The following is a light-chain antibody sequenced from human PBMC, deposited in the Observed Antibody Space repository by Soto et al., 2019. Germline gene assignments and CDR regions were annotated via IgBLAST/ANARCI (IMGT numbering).Light chain of an antibody. CDR2: DNK. J-gene: IGLJ1*01. Sequence: SYELTQSPSVSVAPGQTASITCGGSNIGTKDVHWYQQKPGRAPLLVVYDNKERPSGVPDRFSGSNSGNTATLTISRVEGGDEADYYCQVWDRGLDLGVFGSGTKVTVL. CDR1: NIGTKD. V-gene: IGLV3-21*02. CDR3: QVWDRGLDLGV.